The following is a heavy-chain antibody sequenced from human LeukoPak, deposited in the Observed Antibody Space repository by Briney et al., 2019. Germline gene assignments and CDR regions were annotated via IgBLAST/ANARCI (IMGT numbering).Heavy chain of an antibody. Sequence: PGGSLRLSCAASGFTFSSHWMTWVRQPPGKGLEWVATTKHDGGEKHYVDSVKGRFTISRDNAENSMYLQMNSLRVEDTAVYYCARALYYSSGYFFFDYWGQGILVTVSS. CDR3: ARALYYSSGYFFFDY. CDR1: GFTFSSHW. D-gene: IGHD3-22*01. CDR2: TKHDGGEK. J-gene: IGHJ4*02. V-gene: IGHV3-7*05.